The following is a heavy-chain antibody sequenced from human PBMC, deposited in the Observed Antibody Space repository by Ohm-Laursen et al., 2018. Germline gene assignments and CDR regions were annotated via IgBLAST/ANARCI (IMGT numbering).Heavy chain of an antibody. Sequence: SDTLSLTCTVSGGSISSSGYYWSWIRQPPGKGLEWIGYIYYSGSTNYNPSLKSRVTISVDTSKNQFSLKLSSVTAADTAVYYCAAGGCSSTSCYRNYYYYGMDVWGQGTTVTVSS. V-gene: IGHV4-61*05. CDR2: IYYSGST. CDR1: GGSISSSGYY. CDR3: AAGGCSSTSCYRNYYYYGMDV. J-gene: IGHJ6*02. D-gene: IGHD2-2*01.